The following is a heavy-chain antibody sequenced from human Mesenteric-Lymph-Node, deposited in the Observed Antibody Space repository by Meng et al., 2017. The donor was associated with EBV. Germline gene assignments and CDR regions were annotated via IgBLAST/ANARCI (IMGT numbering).Heavy chain of an antibody. CDR3: AHRPPYNSGWAHFDF. Sequence: QITLKESGPTLVKPXXXXTXTXTFSGFSLITYGVGVGWIRQPPGKALEWLALIYWDDDKRFRPSLRSRLTITKDTSKNQVVLAMTNMDPVDTATYYCAHRPPYNSGWAHFDFWGQGSLVTVSS. CDR1: GFSLITYGVG. V-gene: IGHV2-5*02. CDR2: IYWDDDK. J-gene: IGHJ4*02. D-gene: IGHD6-19*01.